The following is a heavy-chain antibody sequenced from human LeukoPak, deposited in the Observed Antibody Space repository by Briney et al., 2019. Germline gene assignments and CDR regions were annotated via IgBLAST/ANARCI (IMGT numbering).Heavy chain of an antibody. CDR2: IYSGGST. Sequence: AGGSLRLSCAASGFTVSSNYMSWVRQAPGKGLEWVSVIYSGGSTYSADSVKGRFTISRDNSKNTLCLQMNSLRGEDTAVYYCARDSDYYDSRGSLGAYWGQGTLVTVSS. V-gene: IGHV3-53*01. J-gene: IGHJ4*02. D-gene: IGHD3-22*01. CDR3: ARDSDYYDSRGSLGAY. CDR1: GFTVSSNY.